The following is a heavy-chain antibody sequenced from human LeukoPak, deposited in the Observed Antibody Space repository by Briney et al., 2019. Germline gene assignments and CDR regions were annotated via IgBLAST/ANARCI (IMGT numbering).Heavy chain of an antibody. J-gene: IGHJ4*02. CDR3: ARGYGDYYFDY. Sequence: SETLSLTCAVSGGSITSYYWSWIRQPPGKGLEWIGYIYYSGSTNYNPSLKSRVTISVDSSRTHFSLKLSSVTAADTAVYYCARGYGDYYFDYWGQGTLVTVSS. D-gene: IGHD4-17*01. CDR2: IYYSGST. V-gene: IGHV4-59*01. CDR1: GGSITSYY.